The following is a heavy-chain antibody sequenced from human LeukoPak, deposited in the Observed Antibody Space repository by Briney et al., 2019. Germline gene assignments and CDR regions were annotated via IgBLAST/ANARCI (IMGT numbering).Heavy chain of an antibody. V-gene: IGHV3-11*06. CDR3: ARGRSTSWMSSMRY. CDR1: GFTFSDYY. J-gene: IGHJ4*02. Sequence: PGGSLRLSCAASGFTFSDYYMSWIRQAPGEGLGWVSYISSIISYTNYANSVKGRLTISRDNARNSLYLQMNSLRAEDTAVYYCARGRSTSWMSSMRYWGQGTLVTVSS. CDR2: ISSIISYT. D-gene: IGHD2-2*01.